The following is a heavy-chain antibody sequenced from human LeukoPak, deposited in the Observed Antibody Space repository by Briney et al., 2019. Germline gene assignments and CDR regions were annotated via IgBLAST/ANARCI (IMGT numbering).Heavy chain of an antibody. Sequence: PGGSLRLSCAASGFTLSHYWMHCVRQAPGKGLVWVSRLNSDGTTTNYADSVKGRFTISRDNAKNTLYLQMNSLRAEDTAVYYCARDGHGAYPIDYWGQGTLVTVSS. CDR3: ARDGHGAYPIDY. J-gene: IGHJ4*02. D-gene: IGHD4-17*01. V-gene: IGHV3-74*01. CDR2: LNSDGTTT. CDR1: GFTLSHYW.